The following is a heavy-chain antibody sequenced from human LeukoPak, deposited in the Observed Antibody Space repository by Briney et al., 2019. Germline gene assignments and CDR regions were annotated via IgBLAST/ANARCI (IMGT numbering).Heavy chain of an antibody. D-gene: IGHD3-3*01. V-gene: IGHV3-74*01. Sequence: GGSLRLSCAASGFTFSSYWMHWVRQAPGKGLVWVSRINSDGSSTSYADSVKGRFTISRDNAKNTLYLQMNSLRAEDTAVYYCARGSGYYIYYYGMDVWGQGTTVTVSS. CDR3: ARGSGYYIYYYGMDV. CDR1: GFTFSSYW. CDR2: INSDGSST. J-gene: IGHJ6*02.